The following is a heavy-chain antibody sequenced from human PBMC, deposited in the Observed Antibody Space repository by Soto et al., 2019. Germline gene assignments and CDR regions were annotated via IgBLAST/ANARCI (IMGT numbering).Heavy chain of an antibody. CDR3: ARDLKPREALAPYYFDY. V-gene: IGHV3-11*01. CDR2: ISSSGSAI. J-gene: IGHJ4*02. Sequence: GGSLRLSCAASGFTFSDYYMSWIRQAPGKGLEWISYISSSGSAIYHADSVKGRFTISRDNAKNSLYLQMNGLRAEDTAVYYCARDLKPREALAPYYFDYWGQGTIVTVSS. D-gene: IGHD1-1*01. CDR1: GFTFSDYY.